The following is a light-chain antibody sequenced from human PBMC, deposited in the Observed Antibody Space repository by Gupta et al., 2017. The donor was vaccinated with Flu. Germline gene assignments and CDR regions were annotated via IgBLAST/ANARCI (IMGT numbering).Light chain of an antibody. CDR1: QTISSW. Sequence: PSSVSASVGDRVTITCLASQTISSWLASYQQKPGKAPKLLIYSASSLQSRVPSRFSGSGSGTAFTLTIISLQPEDFATYYFQQSNSLRFTSGGGTKVEIK. V-gene: IGKV1-12*01. CDR2: SAS. CDR3: QQSNSLRFT. J-gene: IGKJ4*01.